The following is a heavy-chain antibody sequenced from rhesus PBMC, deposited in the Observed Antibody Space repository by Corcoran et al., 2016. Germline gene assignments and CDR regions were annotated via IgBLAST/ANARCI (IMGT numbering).Heavy chain of an antibody. CDR1: GGSISSSY. J-gene: IGHJ4*01. CDR3: ARTLYSNYLDY. Sequence: QLQLQESGPGLVQPSETLSVTCAVSGGSISSSYWSWIRQAPGKGLEWIGYIYGSGSSTNYNPSLKSRVTLSVDTSKNQLSLKLSSVTTADTAVYYCARTLYSNYLDYWGQGVLVTVSS. V-gene: IGHV4-169*01. CDR2: IYGSGSST. D-gene: IGHD4-23*01.